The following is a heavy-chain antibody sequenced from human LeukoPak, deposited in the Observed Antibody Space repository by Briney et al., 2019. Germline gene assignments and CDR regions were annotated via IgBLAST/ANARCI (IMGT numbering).Heavy chain of an antibody. CDR3: ARGSPYYYYYYMDV. CDR1: GYTFTSYG. J-gene: IGHJ6*03. V-gene: IGHV1-18*01. D-gene: IGHD3-10*01. CDR2: ISAYNGHS. Sequence: GASVKVSCKASGYTFTSYGISWARQAPGQGLEWMGWISAYNGHSNYAQKLQGRVTMTTDTSTNTTYMELRTLRSDDTAVYYCARGSPYYYYYYMDVWGKGTTVTVSS.